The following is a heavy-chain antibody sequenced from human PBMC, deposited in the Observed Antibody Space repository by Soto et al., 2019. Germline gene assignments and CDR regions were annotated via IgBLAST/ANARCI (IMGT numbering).Heavy chain of an antibody. Sequence: PGGSLRLSCTASGFIFGSYGMHWVRQAPGKGPEWVALISYDGTNKYYPDSVKGRFTISRDNPKNTLYLEMNSLIPEDTAVYHCARVPRDFCGRDCSSENWGQGTQVTVSS. J-gene: IGHJ4*02. CDR3: ARVPRDFCGRDCSSEN. CDR2: ISYDGTNK. D-gene: IGHD2-21*02. V-gene: IGHV3-30*03. CDR1: GFIFGSYG.